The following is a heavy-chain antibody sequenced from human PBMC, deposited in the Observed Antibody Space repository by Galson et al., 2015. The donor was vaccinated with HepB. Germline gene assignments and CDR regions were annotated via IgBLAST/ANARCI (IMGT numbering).Heavy chain of an antibody. Sequence: SLRLSCAASGFTFSSYSMNWVRQAPGKGLEWVSYISSSSSTIYYADSVKGRFTISRDNAKNSLYLQMNSLRDEDTAVYYCARDTTYDYVWGSYRGYFDYWGQGTLVTVSS. CDR3: ARDTTYDYVWGSYRGYFDY. D-gene: IGHD3-16*02. V-gene: IGHV3-48*02. CDR2: ISSSSSTI. J-gene: IGHJ4*02. CDR1: GFTFSSYS.